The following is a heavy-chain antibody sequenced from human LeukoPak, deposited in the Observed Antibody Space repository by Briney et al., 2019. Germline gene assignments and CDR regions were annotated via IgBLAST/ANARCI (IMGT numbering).Heavy chain of an antibody. Sequence: ASVKVSCKASGYTFTSYGISWVRQAPEQGLEWMGWISAYNGNTNYAQKLQGRVTMTTDTSTSTAYMELRSLRSDDTAVYYCARDLKTDYDYVWGSYSYRSPKDYWGQGTLVTVSS. V-gene: IGHV1-18*01. CDR1: GYTFTSYG. D-gene: IGHD3-16*02. J-gene: IGHJ4*02. CDR3: ARDLKTDYDYVWGSYSYRSPKDY. CDR2: ISAYNGNT.